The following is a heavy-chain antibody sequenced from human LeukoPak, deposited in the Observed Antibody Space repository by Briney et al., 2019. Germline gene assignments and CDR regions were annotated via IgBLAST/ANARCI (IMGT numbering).Heavy chain of an antibody. CDR3: ARSKRSGWTPFDY. Sequence: GSLRLSCAASGFTFSTSPMHWVRQAPGKGLEWVAVMSDDGSIKYYTDSVRGRFTISRDNSKNTLYLQMDSLRGEDTAVYFCARSKRSGWTPFDYWGQGTLVTVSS. V-gene: IGHV3-30*04. D-gene: IGHD6-19*01. CDR1: GFTFSTSP. CDR2: MSDDGSIK. J-gene: IGHJ4*02.